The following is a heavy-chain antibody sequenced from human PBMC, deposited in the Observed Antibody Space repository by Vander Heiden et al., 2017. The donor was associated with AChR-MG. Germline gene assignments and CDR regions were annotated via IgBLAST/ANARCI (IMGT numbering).Heavy chain of an antibody. CDR3: ARDMAGHYYDILTGYYIFDY. D-gene: IGHD3-9*01. CDR2: ISSSSSYI. J-gene: IGHJ4*02. CDR1: GFTFSRYS. Sequence: EVQLVESGGGLVKPGGSVRLPCAASGFTFSRYSMNWVRQGPGKGLEWVSSISSSSSYIYSGDSVKDRFTISRDNAKNSLYLQMNSLRAEDTAVYYCARDMAGHYYDILTGYYIFDYWGQGTLVTVSS. V-gene: IGHV3-21*01.